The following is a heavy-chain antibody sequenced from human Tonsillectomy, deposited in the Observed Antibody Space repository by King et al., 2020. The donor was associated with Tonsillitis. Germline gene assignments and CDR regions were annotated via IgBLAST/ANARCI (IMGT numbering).Heavy chain of an antibody. CDR3: AKDLVVVTAIPGNYFDY. CDR2: ISGSGGTP. CDR1: GFTFSSYA. D-gene: IGHD2-21*02. Sequence: VQLVESGGVLVQTGGSLRLSCAASGFTFSSYAMSWVCQAPGKGLEWVSAISGSGGTPYYADSVKGRFTISRDNSKNTLYLQMNSLRAEDTAVYYCAKDLVVVTAIPGNYFDYWGQGTLVTVSS. V-gene: IGHV3-23*04. J-gene: IGHJ4*02.